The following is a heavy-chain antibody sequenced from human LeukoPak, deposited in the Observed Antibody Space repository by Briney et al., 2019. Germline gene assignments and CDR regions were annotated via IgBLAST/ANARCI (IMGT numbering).Heavy chain of an antibody. D-gene: IGHD2-2*01. CDR2: IYYRGST. CDR3: ARHVPYCSSTSCSIYYFDY. Sequence: SETLSLTCTVSGGSISSTNYYWGWIRQPPGKGLEWIGCIYYRGSTYYNPSLKSRVTISVDTSKNRFSLKLSSVTAADTAVYYCARHVPYCSSTSCSIYYFDYWGQGTLVTVSS. J-gene: IGHJ4*02. CDR1: GGSISSTNYY. V-gene: IGHV4-39*01.